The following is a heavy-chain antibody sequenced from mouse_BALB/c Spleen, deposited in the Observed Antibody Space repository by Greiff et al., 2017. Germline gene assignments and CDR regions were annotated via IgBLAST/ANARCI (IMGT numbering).Heavy chain of an antibody. CDR3: TRGTVVANAMDY. CDR1: GYTFTSYY. CDR2: INPSNGGT. J-gene: IGHJ4*01. V-gene: IGHV1S81*02. Sequence: QVQLQQPGAELVKPGASVKLSCKASGYTFTSYYMYWVKQRPGQGLEWIGGINPSNGGTNFNEKFKSKATLTVDKSSSTAYMQLSSLTSEDSAVYYCTRGTVVANAMDYWGQGTSVTVSS. D-gene: IGHD1-1*01.